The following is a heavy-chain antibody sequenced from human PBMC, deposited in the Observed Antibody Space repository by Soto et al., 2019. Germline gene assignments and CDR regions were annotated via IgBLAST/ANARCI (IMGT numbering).Heavy chain of an antibody. CDR2: ISGSGGST. D-gene: IGHD6-19*01. CDR3: AKDRGITVAGNPFDY. V-gene: IGHV3-23*01. CDR1: GFTFSSYG. J-gene: IGHJ4*02. Sequence: GGSLRLSCAASGFTFSSYGMHWVRQAPGKGLEWVSAISGSGGSTYYADSVKGRFTISRDNSKNTLYLQMNSLRAEDTAVYYCAKDRGITVAGNPFDYWGQGTLVTVSS.